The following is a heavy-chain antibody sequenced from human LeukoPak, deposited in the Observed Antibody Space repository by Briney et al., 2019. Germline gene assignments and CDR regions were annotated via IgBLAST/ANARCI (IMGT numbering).Heavy chain of an antibody. D-gene: IGHD3-10*01. CDR3: AREYGSGSYLNWFDP. CDR1: GFTFSSYS. CDR2: ISSSSSYI. Sequence: GGSLRLSCAASGFTFSSYSMNWVRQAPGKGLEWVSSISSSSSYIYYADSVKGRFTISRDNAKNSLYLQMNSLRAEDTAVYYCAREYGSGSYLNWFDPWGQGTLFTVSS. V-gene: IGHV3-21*01. J-gene: IGHJ5*02.